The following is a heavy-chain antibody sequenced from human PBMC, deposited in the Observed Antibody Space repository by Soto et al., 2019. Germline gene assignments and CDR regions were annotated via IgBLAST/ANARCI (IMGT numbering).Heavy chain of an antibody. Sequence: GGSLRLSCAASGFAFYYYNMNWVRQAPGRGLEWVSSISGSGIDIHFTDSVKGRFTISRDNAKTSLYLQMDSLRPEDTAIYYCATEGVSNYTDYYFDPWGPGALLTVSS. J-gene: IGHJ4*01. V-gene: IGHV3-21*01. CDR1: GFAFYYYN. CDR2: ISGSGIDI. CDR3: ATEGVSNYTDYYFDP. D-gene: IGHD4-4*01.